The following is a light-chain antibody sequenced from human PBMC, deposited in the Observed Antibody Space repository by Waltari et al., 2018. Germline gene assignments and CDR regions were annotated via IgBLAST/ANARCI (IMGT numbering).Light chain of an antibody. CDR3: QHYGTSSWT. CDR2: GAT. V-gene: IGKV3-20*01. J-gene: IGKJ1*01. Sequence: LLTQSPVTLSLSPGEGATLSCRASQTIRSNNLAWYQQKLGQTPRLLIFGATNRATDVLDRFSGSGSGTDFSLMITRLEPEDSAVYFCQHYGTSSWTFGQGTRVEMK. CDR1: QTIRSNN.